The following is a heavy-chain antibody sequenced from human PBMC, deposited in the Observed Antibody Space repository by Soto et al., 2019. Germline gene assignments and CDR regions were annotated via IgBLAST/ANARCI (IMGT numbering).Heavy chain of an antibody. CDR2: ISGSGGST. CDR1: GFTFSSYA. CDR3: ARSMVRGVIGY. D-gene: IGHD3-10*01. V-gene: IGHV3-23*01. Sequence: GGSLRLSCAASGFTFSSYAMSWVRQAPGKGLEWVSAISGSGGSTYYADSVKGRFTISRDNSKNTLYLQMNSLRAEDTAVYYCARSMVRGVIGYWGQGTLVTVSS. J-gene: IGHJ4*02.